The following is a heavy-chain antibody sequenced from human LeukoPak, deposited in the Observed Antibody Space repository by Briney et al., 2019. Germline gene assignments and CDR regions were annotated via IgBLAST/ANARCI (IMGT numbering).Heavy chain of an antibody. CDR3: ARPRIQLWLHNGYDAFDI. Sequence: GGSLRLSCAASGFTFSSYGMHWVRPAPGKGLEWVSSISSSSTYIYHADSVKGLFTISRDNAKNSLYLQMNSLRAEDTAVYYCARPRIQLWLHNGYDAFDIWGQGTMVTVSS. J-gene: IGHJ3*02. V-gene: IGHV3-21*01. D-gene: IGHD5-18*01. CDR2: ISSSSTYI. CDR1: GFTFSSYG.